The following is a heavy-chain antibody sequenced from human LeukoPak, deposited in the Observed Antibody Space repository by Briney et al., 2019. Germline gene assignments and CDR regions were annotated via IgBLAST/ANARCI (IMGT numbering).Heavy chain of an antibody. D-gene: IGHD5-18*01. Sequence: PSETLFLTCTVSGDSITGYYWTWVRQPPGKGLEWIGYVYHTGTSNYNPSVRSRITMSVDTSKNQYSMKLTSVTAADTAVYFCARALDTWSALDYWGLGTLVTVSS. CDR3: ARALDTWSALDY. CDR1: GDSITGYY. J-gene: IGHJ4*02. CDR2: VYHTGTS. V-gene: IGHV4-59*01.